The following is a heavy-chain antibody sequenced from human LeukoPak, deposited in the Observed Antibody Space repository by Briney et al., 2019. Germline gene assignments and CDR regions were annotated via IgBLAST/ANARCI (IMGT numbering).Heavy chain of an antibody. CDR2: ISSSGSTI. Sequence: GGSLRLSCAASGFTFSNYAMSWVRQAPGKGLEWVSYISSSGSTIYYADSVKGRFTISRDNAKNSLYLQMNSLRAEDTAVYYCARDHIRGSYYHDYWGQGTLVTISS. CDR3: ARDHIRGSYYHDY. D-gene: IGHD1-26*01. CDR1: GFTFSNYA. V-gene: IGHV3-48*04. J-gene: IGHJ4*02.